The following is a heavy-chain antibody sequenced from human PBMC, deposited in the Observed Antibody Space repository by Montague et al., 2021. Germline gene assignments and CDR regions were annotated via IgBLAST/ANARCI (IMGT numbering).Heavy chain of an antibody. CDR3: ARRRIATGDFDY. CDR1: GDSLSSVDYS. D-gene: IGHD6-13*01. Sequence: TLSLTCTVSGDSLSSVDYSWTWIRQHPGKGLEWIGYMYYSGSTYYNPSVKSRVTISGDTSKNHFSLRLTSVTAADTAVYYCARRRIATGDFDYWGQGTLVTVSS. V-gene: IGHV4-31*03. CDR2: MYYSGST. J-gene: IGHJ4*02.